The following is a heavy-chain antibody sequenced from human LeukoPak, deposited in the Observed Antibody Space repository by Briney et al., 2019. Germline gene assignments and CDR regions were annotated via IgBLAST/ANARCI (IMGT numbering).Heavy chain of an antibody. CDR1: GYTFTDYY. V-gene: IGHV1-69-2*01. D-gene: IGHD6-19*01. CDR2: VDPEDGET. CDR3: ATDLGGSSGWQTSGFDY. Sequence: ASVKVSCKVSGYTFTDYYMHWVQQAPGKGVEWMGLVDPEDGETIYAEKFQGRVTITADTSTDTAYMELSSLRSEDTAVYYCATDLGGSSGWQTSGFDYWGQGTLVTVSS. J-gene: IGHJ4*02.